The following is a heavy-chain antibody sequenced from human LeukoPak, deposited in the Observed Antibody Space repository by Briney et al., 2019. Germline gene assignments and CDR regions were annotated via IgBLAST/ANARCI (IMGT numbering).Heavy chain of an antibody. CDR2: INPNSGGT. CDR3: ARVLNIVVVDSRAFDI. J-gene: IGHJ3*02. V-gene: IGHV1-2*02. Sequence: ASVKVSRKASGYTFTGYYMHWVRQAPGQGLEWMGWINPNSGGTNYAQKFQGRVTMTRDTSISTAYMELSRLRSDDTAVYYCARVLNIVVVDSRAFDIWGQGTMVTVSS. D-gene: IGHD2-15*01. CDR1: GYTFTGYY.